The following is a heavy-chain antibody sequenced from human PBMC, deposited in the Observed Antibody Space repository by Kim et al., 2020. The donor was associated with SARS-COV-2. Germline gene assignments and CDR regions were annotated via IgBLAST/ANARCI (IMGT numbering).Heavy chain of an antibody. V-gene: IGHV4-31*03. CDR1: GGSINSGGYY. D-gene: IGHD6-13*01. Sequence: SETLSLTCTVSGGSINSGGYYWSWIRQHPGQGLEWLGYKYYSGSTYYNPSLQSRLTKSVDTSKNQLSLKLSSVTAADTAVCKCAREGIFDYWGQGTLVTVSS. CDR3: AREGIFDY. J-gene: IGHJ4*02. CDR2: KYYSGST.